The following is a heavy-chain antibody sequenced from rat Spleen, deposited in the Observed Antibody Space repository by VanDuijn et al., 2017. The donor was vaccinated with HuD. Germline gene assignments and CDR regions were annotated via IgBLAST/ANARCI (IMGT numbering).Heavy chain of an antibody. D-gene: IGHD3-8*01. V-gene: IGHV5-19*01. CDR1: GFTFTNYG. Sequence: EVQLVESGGGLVQPGRSLKLSCAASGFTFTNYGMHWIRQAPTKGLEWVASISTGGDNTYYRDSVKGRFTISRDNAESTLYLEMNSLRSEDTATYYCARRYPLTGYWYFDFWGPGTMVTVSS. J-gene: IGHJ1*01. CDR3: ARRYPLTGYWYFDF. CDR2: ISTGGDNT.